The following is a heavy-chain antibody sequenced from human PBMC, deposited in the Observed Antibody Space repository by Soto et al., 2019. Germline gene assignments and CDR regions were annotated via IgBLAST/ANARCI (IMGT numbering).Heavy chain of an antibody. CDR3: ARGTI. CDR1: GFTFSSYW. V-gene: IGHV3-74*01. CDR2: INGDGSRT. D-gene: IGHD3-3*01. Sequence: EVQVVESGGGLVQPGGSLRLSCVVSGFTFSSYWMHWVRQAPGKGLVCVSLINGDGSRTEYADSVKGRFTISRDNAKNMLYLQMNSLRAEDTAVYYCARGTIRGQGTLVTVSS. J-gene: IGHJ4*02.